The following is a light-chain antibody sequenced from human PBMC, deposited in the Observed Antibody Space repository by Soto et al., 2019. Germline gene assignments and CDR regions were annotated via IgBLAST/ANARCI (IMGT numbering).Light chain of an antibody. CDR1: QDISNF. CDR2: AAS. J-gene: IGKJ3*01. CDR3: QKYSSVPV. Sequence: DIQMTQSPTPLSASVGDRVTITCRASQDISNFVAWYQQKPGKAPKLLIYAASTLQSGVPSRFSGSGSGTDFTPTINRPQPEDVATYSCQKYSSVPVFGPGTKVEIK. V-gene: IGKV1-27*01.